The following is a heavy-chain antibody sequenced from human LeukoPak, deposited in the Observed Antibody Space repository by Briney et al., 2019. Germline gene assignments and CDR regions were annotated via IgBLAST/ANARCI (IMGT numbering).Heavy chain of an antibody. Sequence: GGSLRLSCAASGFTFSSHAIYWVRQAPGKGLEWVAVISDAATYKYNADSVKGRFTISRDNSKNTLYLQMNSVRAEDTAVYYCARGKFQYDILTGALDYWGQGTLVTVSS. D-gene: IGHD3-9*01. CDR3: ARGKFQYDILTGALDY. CDR1: GFTFSSHA. V-gene: IGHV3-30*04. J-gene: IGHJ4*02. CDR2: ISDAATYK.